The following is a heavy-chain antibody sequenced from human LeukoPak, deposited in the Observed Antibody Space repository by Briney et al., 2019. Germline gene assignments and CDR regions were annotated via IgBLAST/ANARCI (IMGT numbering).Heavy chain of an antibody. CDR3: ARDRGSSGLDY. J-gene: IGHJ4*02. Sequence: KPSETLSLTCTVSGGSISSYYWSWIRQPPGKGLEWIGSIYYSGSTNYNPSLKSRVTISVDTSKNQFSLKLSSVTAADTAVYYCARDRGSSGLDYWGQGTLVTVSS. V-gene: IGHV4-59*01. D-gene: IGHD6-6*01. CDR1: GGSISSYY. CDR2: IYYSGST.